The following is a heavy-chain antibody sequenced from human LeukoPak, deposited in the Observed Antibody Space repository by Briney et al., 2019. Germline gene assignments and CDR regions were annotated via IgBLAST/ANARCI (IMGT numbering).Heavy chain of an antibody. CDR2: INPSGGST. CDR3: AGLATDYYFDY. J-gene: IGHJ4*02. D-gene: IGHD1-14*01. CDR1: GYTFTSYY. V-gene: IGHV1-46*01. Sequence: ASVKVSFKASGYTFTSYYMHWVRQAPGQGLEWMGIINPSGGSTSYAQRFQGRVTMTRDTSTSTVYMELSSLRSEDTAVYYCAGLATDYYFDYWGQGTLVTVSS.